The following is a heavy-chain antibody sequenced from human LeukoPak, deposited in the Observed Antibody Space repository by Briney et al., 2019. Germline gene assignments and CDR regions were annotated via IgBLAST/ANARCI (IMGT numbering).Heavy chain of an antibody. CDR2: ISGSGGST. CDR3: ATSIAARSGLWYYYYGMDV. Sequence: PGGSLRLSCAASGFTFSSYAMGWVRQAPGKGLEWVSAISGSGGSTYYADSVKGRFTISRDNSKNTLYLQMNSLRAEDTAVYYCATSIAARSGLWYYYYGMDVWGQGTTVTVSS. CDR1: GFTFSSYA. D-gene: IGHD6-6*01. V-gene: IGHV3-23*01. J-gene: IGHJ6*02.